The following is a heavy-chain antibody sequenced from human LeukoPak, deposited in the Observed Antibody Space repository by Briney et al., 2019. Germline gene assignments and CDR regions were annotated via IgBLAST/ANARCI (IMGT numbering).Heavy chain of an antibody. CDR2: ISAYNGNT. CDR3: ARVLAYYDILTGRYYNNWFDP. CDR1: GYTFTTYG. V-gene: IGHV1-18*01. Sequence: ASVKVSCKASGYTFTTYGISWVRQAPGQGLEWMGWISAYNGNTNYAQKLQGRVTMTTDTSTSTAYMELRSLRSDDTAVYYCARVLAYYDILTGRYYNNWFDPWGQGTLVTVSS. D-gene: IGHD3-9*01. J-gene: IGHJ5*02.